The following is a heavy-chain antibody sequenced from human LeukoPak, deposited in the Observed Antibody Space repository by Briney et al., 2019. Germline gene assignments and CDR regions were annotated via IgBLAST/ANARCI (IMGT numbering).Heavy chain of an antibody. Sequence: GGSLRLSCAASGFTFSSYSMNWVRQAPGKGLEWVSCISSTSSYIYYADSVKGRFTISRDNTKNSLYLRMNSLRAEDTAVYYCARDRRGYSCGLDYWGQGTLITVSS. D-gene: IGHD5-18*01. J-gene: IGHJ4*02. CDR1: GFTFSSYS. CDR3: ARDRRGYSCGLDY. V-gene: IGHV3-21*01. CDR2: ISSTSSYI.